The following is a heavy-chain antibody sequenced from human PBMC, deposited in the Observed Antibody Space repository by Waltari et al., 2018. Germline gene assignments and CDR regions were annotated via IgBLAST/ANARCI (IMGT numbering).Heavy chain of an antibody. Sequence: EVQLVESGGGLVQPGGSLRLSCVASGFTFSSYWMPWVRQAPGQGLEGVANIKQEGSEKDYVDSVKGRLTISRDNAKSSLYLQMNSLRAEDTAVYYCARVYSSSSGKAFDVWGQGTMVSVSS. D-gene: IGHD6-6*01. J-gene: IGHJ3*01. CDR1: GFTFSSYW. V-gene: IGHV3-7*04. CDR3: ARVYSSSSGKAFDV. CDR2: IKQEGSEK.